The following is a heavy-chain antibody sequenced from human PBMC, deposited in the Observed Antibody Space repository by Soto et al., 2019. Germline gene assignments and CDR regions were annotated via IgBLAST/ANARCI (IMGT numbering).Heavy chain of an antibody. CDR3: TRRNDLVVVPPASWFDP. CDR1: GFTFSGSA. V-gene: IGHV3-73*02. CDR2: IRGKANSYAT. J-gene: IGHJ5*02. D-gene: IGHD2-15*01. Sequence: EVQLVESGGGLVQPGGSLKLSCAASGFTFSGSAIHWVRQASGKGLEWVGRIRGKANSYATAYAASVQGRFTISRDDSKNTAYLQMNSLKTEDTAVYYCTRRNDLVVVPPASWFDPWGQGTLVTVSS.